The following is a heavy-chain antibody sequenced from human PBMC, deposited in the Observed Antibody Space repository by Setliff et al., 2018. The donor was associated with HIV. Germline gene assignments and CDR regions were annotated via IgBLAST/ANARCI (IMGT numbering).Heavy chain of an antibody. CDR1: GGSVIKDKFY. CDR3: ARLRYYDSSGYFHYFDY. CDR2: LYDTGRT. Sequence: SETLSLTCSVSGGSVIKDKFYWGWIRQAPAKGLEWIGTLYDTGRTYYNPPLKSRVSIFVDTTKNEFSLNLRSVTAADTAVYYCARLRYYDSSGYFHYFDYWGQGTLVTVSS. J-gene: IGHJ4*02. V-gene: IGHV4-39*01. D-gene: IGHD3-22*01.